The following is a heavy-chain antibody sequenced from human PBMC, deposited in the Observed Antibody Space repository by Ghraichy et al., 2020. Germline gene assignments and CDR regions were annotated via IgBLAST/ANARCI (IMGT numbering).Heavy chain of an antibody. CDR2: IYYSGST. D-gene: IGHD6-19*01. J-gene: IGHJ4*02. Sequence: SETLSLTCTVSGGSISSSSYYWGWIRQPPGKGLEWIGSIYYSGSTYYNPSLKSRVTISVDTSKNQFSLKLSSVTAADTAVYYCARLWLSIAVAGLDLGYFDYWGQGNLVTVSS. V-gene: IGHV4-39*01. CDR1: GGSISSSSYY. CDR3: ARLWLSIAVAGLDLGYFDY.